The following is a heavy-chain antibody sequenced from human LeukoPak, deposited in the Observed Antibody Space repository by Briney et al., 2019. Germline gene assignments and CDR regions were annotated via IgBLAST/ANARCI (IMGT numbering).Heavy chain of an antibody. CDR1: GFTFSSYE. Sequence: GGSLRLTCAVSGFTFSSYEMNWVRQAPGKGLEWISYISSSGSTIHYIDSVKGRFTISRDNAKNSLYLQMNSLRAEDTAVYYCARDDILTGYPTPFDYWGQGTLVTVSS. V-gene: IGHV3-48*03. CDR3: ARDDILTGYPTPFDY. D-gene: IGHD3-9*01. CDR2: ISSSGSTI. J-gene: IGHJ4*02.